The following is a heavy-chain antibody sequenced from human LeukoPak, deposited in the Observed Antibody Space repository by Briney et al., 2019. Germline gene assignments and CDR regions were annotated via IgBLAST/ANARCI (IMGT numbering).Heavy chain of an antibody. CDR1: GFTFSSYS. Sequence: PGGSLRLSCAASGFTFSSYSMNWVRQAPGKGLEWVSSISSSSSYIYYADSVKGRFTISRDNAKNSLYLQMSSLRAEDTAVYYCASRYYDSSGYYYYYYYMDVWGKGTTVTVSS. CDR2: ISSSSSYI. CDR3: ASRYYDSSGYYYYYYYMDV. D-gene: IGHD3-22*01. J-gene: IGHJ6*03. V-gene: IGHV3-21*01.